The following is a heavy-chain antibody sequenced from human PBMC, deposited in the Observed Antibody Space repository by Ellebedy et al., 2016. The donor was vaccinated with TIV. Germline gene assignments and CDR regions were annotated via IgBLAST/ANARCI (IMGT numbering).Heavy chain of an antibody. CDR3: ARDSDIVPSREDWFDP. Sequence: AASVKVSCKASGYIFTSYHLHWVRQAPGQGPEWMGRINPSGGSTSYAQKFQGRVTMTSDTSTSTVYMELTSLSSEDTAVYYCARDSDIVPSREDWFDPWGQGTLVTVSS. V-gene: IGHV1-46*01. CDR2: INPSGGST. CDR1: GYIFTSYH. J-gene: IGHJ5*02. D-gene: IGHD5-12*01.